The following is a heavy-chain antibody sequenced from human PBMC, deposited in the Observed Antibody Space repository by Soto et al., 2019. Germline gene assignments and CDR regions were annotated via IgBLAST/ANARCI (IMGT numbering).Heavy chain of an antibody. CDR3: AKDFVTDEDTLRYYGMDV. V-gene: IGHV3-30*18. J-gene: IGHJ6*02. CDR2: ISYDGSNK. Sequence: GGSLRLSCAASGFTFSSYGMHWVRQAPGKGLEWVAVISYDGSNKYYADSVKGRFTISRDNSKNTLYLQMNSLRAEDTAVYYCAKDFVTDEDTLRYYGMDVWGQGTTVTVSS. CDR1: GFTFSSYG. D-gene: IGHD2-15*01.